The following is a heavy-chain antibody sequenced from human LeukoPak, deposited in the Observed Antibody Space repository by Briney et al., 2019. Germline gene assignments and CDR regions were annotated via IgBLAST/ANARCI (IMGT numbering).Heavy chain of an antibody. Sequence: GGSLRLSCAASGFTFSTYAMTWVRQAPGKGLEWVAAISGDGERPYYANSVQGRFSISRDNSKNTVYLQMDSLRAEDTAAYYCAKESVLYSSSPFDYWGQGTLVTVSS. CDR1: GFTFSTYA. D-gene: IGHD6-6*01. CDR2: ISGDGERP. CDR3: AKESVLYSSSPFDY. J-gene: IGHJ4*02. V-gene: IGHV3-23*01.